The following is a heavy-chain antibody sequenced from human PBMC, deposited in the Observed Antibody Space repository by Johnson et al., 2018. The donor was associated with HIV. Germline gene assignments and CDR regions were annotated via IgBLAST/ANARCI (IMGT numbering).Heavy chain of an antibody. V-gene: IGHV3-7*05. D-gene: IGHD6-6*01. CDR1: GFTFSSYW. CDR3: ARDRGAARDAFDI. Sequence: VQLVESGGGLVQPGGSLRLSCAASGFTFSSYWMSWVRQAPGTGLEWVANIKQDGSEKYYVDSVTGQFTISRDNAKNSLYLQMNSLRAEDTAVYYCARDRGAARDAFDIWGQGIMVTVSS. J-gene: IGHJ3*02. CDR2: IKQDGSEK.